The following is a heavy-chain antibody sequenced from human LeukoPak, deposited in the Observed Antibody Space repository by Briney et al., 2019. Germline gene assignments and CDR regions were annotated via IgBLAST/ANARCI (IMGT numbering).Heavy chain of an antibody. D-gene: IGHD5-12*01. CDR3: ARGRGIVATIKVYYFDY. V-gene: IGHV4-39*07. J-gene: IGHJ4*02. Sequence: SETLSLTCTVSGGSISSSSYYWGWIRQPPGKGLEWIGSIYYSGSTYYNPSLKSRVTISVDTSKNQFSLKLSSVSAADTAVYYCARGRGIVATIKVYYFDYWGQGTLVTVSS. CDR1: GGSISSSSYY. CDR2: IYYSGST.